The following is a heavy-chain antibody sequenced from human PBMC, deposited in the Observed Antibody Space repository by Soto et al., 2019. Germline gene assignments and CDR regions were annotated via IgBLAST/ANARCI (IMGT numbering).Heavy chain of an antibody. Sequence: QVQLVQSGAEVKKPGSSVKVSCKASGSTFSNHIIIWVRQAPGQGLEWMGRIIPILDITNYAQKFQGRVTITADKSTTTAYMEVSSLSSEDTAVYYCARDSPIGSTFSGHDDIDSWGQGTLVTVSS. CDR2: IIPILDIT. CDR3: ARDSPIGSTFSGHDDIDS. J-gene: IGHJ4*02. V-gene: IGHV1-69*08. D-gene: IGHD5-12*01. CDR1: GSTFSNHI.